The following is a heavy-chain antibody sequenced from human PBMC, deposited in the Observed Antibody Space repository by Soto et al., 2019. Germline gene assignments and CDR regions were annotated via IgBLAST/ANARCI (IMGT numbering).Heavy chain of an antibody. CDR2: IHYSGST. CDR1: GGSISSGDYY. V-gene: IGHV4-30-4*01. J-gene: IGHJ5*02. D-gene: IGHD3-22*01. Sequence: PSETLSLTCTVSGGSISSGDYYWSWIRQPPGKGLEWIGYIHYSGSTYYNPSLKSRVTISVDTSKNQFSLKLSSVTAADTAVYYCARDHYDSSGYPWFDPWGQGTLVTVS. CDR3: ARDHYDSSGYPWFDP.